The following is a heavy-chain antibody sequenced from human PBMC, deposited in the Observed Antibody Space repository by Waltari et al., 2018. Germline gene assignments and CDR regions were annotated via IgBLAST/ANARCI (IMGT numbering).Heavy chain of an antibody. CDR1: GFTVSSNY. V-gene: IGHV3-53*01. Sequence: EVQLVESGGGLIQPGGSLRLSCAASGFTVSSNYMSWVRQAPGKGLEWVSVIYSGGRPYSAASVKGRFTISRDNSKNTLYLQMNSLRAEDTAVYYCARVGATLYWYFDLWGRGTLVTVSS. CDR3: ARVGATLYWYFDL. D-gene: IGHD1-26*01. CDR2: IYSGGRP. J-gene: IGHJ2*01.